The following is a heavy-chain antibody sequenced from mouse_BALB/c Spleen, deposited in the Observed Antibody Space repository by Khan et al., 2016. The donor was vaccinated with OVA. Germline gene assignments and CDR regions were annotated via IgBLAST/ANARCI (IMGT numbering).Heavy chain of an antibody. V-gene: IGHV2-6-5*01. Sequence: QVQLKESGPGLVAPSQSLFITCTVLGLSLTDSGVSWIRHPPGKGLEWLGVIWGVGITYYNSALKSRLSISKDNSKSQVFLKMNSLQTDDTSMYYCAKHLILYPYYSDYWGQGTTLTVSS. CDR1: GLSLTDSG. J-gene: IGHJ2*01. CDR2: IWGVGIT. CDR3: AKHLILYPYYSDY.